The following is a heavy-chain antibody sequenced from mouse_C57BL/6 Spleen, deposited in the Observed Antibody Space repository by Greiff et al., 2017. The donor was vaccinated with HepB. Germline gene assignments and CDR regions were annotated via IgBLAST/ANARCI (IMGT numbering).Heavy chain of an antibody. CDR2: IYPRSGNT. D-gene: IGHD2-14*01. Sequence: QVQLQQSGAELARPGASVKLSCKASGYTFTSYGISWVKQRTGQGLEWIGEIYPRSGNTYYNEKFKGKATLTADKYSSTAYMELRSLTSEDSAVYFCARSDRGAMDYWGQGTSVTVSS. J-gene: IGHJ4*01. V-gene: IGHV1-81*01. CDR3: ARSDRGAMDY. CDR1: GYTFTSYG.